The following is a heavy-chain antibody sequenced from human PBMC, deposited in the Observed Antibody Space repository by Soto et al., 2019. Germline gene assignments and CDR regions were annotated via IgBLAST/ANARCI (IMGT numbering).Heavy chain of an antibody. CDR3: ARDRGDMWFGELLELAEGHYGMDV. J-gene: IGHJ6*02. D-gene: IGHD3-10*01. CDR2: IYTSGST. CDR1: GGSIISYY. V-gene: IGHV4-4*07. Sequence: SETLSLTGTVSGGSIISYYWSWIRQPAGKGLEWIGRIYTSGSTNYNPSLKSRVTMSVDTSKDQFSLKLSSVTAADSAVYSCARDRGDMWFGELLELAEGHYGMDVWGPGTTVTVSS.